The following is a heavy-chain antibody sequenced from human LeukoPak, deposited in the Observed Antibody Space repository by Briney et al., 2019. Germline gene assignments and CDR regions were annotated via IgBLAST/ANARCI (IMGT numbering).Heavy chain of an antibody. Sequence: GGSLRLSCAASGFTFSSYAMSWARQVPGKGLEWVSVISGSGDNTYYADSVKGRFTISRDNSKNMLYLQMNSLRTEDTAVYSCARGYCTSTSCYNDYWGQGTLVTVSS. CDR2: ISGSGDNT. CDR1: GFTFSSYA. J-gene: IGHJ4*02. CDR3: ARGYCTSTSCYNDY. V-gene: IGHV3-23*01. D-gene: IGHD2-2*02.